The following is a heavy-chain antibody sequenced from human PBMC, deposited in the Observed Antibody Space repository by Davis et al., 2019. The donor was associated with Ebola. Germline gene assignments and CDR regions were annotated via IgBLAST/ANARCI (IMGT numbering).Heavy chain of an antibody. CDR2: INPSSGST. CDR3: ARKAAYFYSFDY. CDR1: GYTFTSYY. J-gene: IGHJ4*02. D-gene: IGHD3-16*01. V-gene: IGHV1-46*01. Sequence: ASVKVSCKASGYTFTSYYMHWVRQAPGQGLEWMGMINPSSGSTSYAQNFQGRVTMTRDTSTTTVYMELSSLRSEDTAVYYCARKAAYFYSFDYWGQGTLVTVSS.